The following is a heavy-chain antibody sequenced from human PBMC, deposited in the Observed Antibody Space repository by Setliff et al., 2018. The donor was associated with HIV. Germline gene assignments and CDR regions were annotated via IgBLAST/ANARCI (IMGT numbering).Heavy chain of an antibody. Sequence: GASVKVSCKASGYTFTSYYMHWVRQAPGQGLEWMGIINPSGGSTSYAQKFQGRVTMTRDTSTSTVYMELRSLRSEDTAIYYCARVITVLRSSDWSYYFDYWGQGTLVTVSS. D-gene: IGHD3-9*01. V-gene: IGHV1-46*01. CDR2: INPSGGST. CDR1: GYTFTSYY. J-gene: IGHJ4*02. CDR3: ARVITVLRSSDWSYYFDY.